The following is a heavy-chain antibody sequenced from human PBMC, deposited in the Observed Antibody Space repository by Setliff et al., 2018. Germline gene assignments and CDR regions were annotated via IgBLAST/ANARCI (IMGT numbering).Heavy chain of an antibody. Sequence: PSETLSLTCTVSGGSISSGGYYWSWIRQHPGKGLEWIGYIYYSGSTHYNPSLKSRVTISVDTSKNQFSLKLSSVTAADTAVYYCARDLYSSSSGGFYYYYYYMDVWGKGTTVTVSS. CDR3: ARDLYSSSSGGFYYYYYYMDV. D-gene: IGHD6-6*01. V-gene: IGHV4-31*03. J-gene: IGHJ6*03. CDR1: GGSISSGGYY. CDR2: IYYSGST.